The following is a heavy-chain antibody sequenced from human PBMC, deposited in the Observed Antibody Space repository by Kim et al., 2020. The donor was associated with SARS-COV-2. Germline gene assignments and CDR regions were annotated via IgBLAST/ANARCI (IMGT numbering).Heavy chain of an antibody. J-gene: IGHJ2*01. Sequence: SETLSLTCTVSGGSISSGGYYWSWIRQHPGKGLEWIGYIYYSGSTYYNPSLKSRVTISVDTSKNQFSLKLSSVTAADTAVYYCARGGLYLRNYYYDSSGYSHYWYFDLWGRGTLVTVSS. V-gene: IGHV4-31*03. D-gene: IGHD3-22*01. CDR3: ARGGLYLRNYYYDSSGYSHYWYFDL. CDR1: GGSISSGGYY. CDR2: IYYSGST.